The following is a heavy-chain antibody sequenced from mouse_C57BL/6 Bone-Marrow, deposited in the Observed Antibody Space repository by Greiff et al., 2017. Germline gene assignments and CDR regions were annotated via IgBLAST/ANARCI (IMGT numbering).Heavy chain of an antibody. CDR3: ARGGFMVTAY. CDR2: IDPSDSET. V-gene: IGHV1-52*01. CDR1: GYTFTSYW. J-gene: IGHJ3*01. D-gene: IGHD2-2*01. Sequence: VQLQQPGAELVRPGSSVKLSCKASGYTFTSYWMHWVKQRPIQGLEWIGNIDPSDSETHYNQKFKDKATLTVDKSSSTAYMQLSSLTSEDSAVDYCARGGFMVTAYWGQGTLVTVSA.